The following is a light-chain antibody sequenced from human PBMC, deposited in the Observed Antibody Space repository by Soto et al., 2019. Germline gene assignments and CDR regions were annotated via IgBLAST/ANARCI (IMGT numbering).Light chain of an antibody. J-gene: IGLJ1*01. CDR1: SSDVGLYNY. CDR2: DVS. Sequence: QSALTQPASVSGSPGQSITISCTETSSDVGLYNYVSWYRHLPGKAPELIIYDVSNRPSGVSNRFSGSKSANTASLTISGLQAEDEADYYCNSYTSSGTYVFGTGTKLTVL. V-gene: IGLV2-14*03. CDR3: NSYTSSGTYV.